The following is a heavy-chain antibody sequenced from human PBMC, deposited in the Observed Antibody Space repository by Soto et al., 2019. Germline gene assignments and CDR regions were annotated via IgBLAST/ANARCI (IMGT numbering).Heavy chain of an antibody. CDR2: IIPMLGVA. CDR3: GSVAGMSTVSKGYYYAMDV. Sequence: QFQLVQSGAEVKKPGSSVKVSCKASGDTFSNHTISWVRQAPGQGLAWIGRIIPMLGVANYAQKFQGRVTITANKSTRTAYMEMSSLTSADKVVNYFGSVAGMSTVSKGYYYAMDVWGKGPTVTVTS. J-gene: IGHJ6*04. CDR1: GDTFSNHT. V-gene: IGHV1-69*02. D-gene: IGHD4-17*01.